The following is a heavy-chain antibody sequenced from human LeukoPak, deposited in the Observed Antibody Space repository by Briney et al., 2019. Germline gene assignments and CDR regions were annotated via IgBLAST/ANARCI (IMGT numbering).Heavy chain of an antibody. D-gene: IGHD6-6*01. J-gene: IGHJ3*01. CDR3: ARSSYSSSSSV. CDR1: GFTFSSYW. CDR2: IASDGSST. V-gene: IGHV3-74*01. Sequence: GGSLRLSCAASGFTFSSYWMNWVRQAPGKGLVWVSRIASDGSSTTYADSVKGRFSISRDNAKNTLYLQINSLRAEDTAVYYCARSSYSSSSSVWGQGTMVTVSS.